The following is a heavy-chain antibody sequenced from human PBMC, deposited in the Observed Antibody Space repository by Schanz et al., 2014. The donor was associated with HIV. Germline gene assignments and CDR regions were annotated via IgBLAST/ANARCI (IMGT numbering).Heavy chain of an antibody. CDR1: GFTFSNAW. V-gene: IGHV3-30*18. J-gene: IGHJ4*02. Sequence: QVQLVESGGGLVKPGGSLRLSCAASGFTFSNAWMSWVRQAPGKGLEWVAVISYDGRNKYYADSVKGRFTISRDNSKNTLFLQMNSLRAEDTAMYYCAKGDPTAADPTDSWGQGTLVTVSS. CDR2: ISYDGRNK. D-gene: IGHD2-15*01. CDR3: AKGDPTAADPTDS.